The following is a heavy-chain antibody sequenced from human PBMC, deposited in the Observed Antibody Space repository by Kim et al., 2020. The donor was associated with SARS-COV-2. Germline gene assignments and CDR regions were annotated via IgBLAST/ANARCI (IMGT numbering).Heavy chain of an antibody. Sequence: ASVKVSCKSSGYTFISYGISWVRQAPGQGLEWMGWISPYNGNTNYAQTLQGRVTLTTDTYTRTAYMELRRLRSDDTAVYYCAREGYYYGSGTYRPPKYYGMDVWGQGTSVTVSS. CDR2: ISPYNGNT. D-gene: IGHD3-10*01. CDR1: GYTFISYG. J-gene: IGHJ6*02. V-gene: IGHV1-18*01. CDR3: AREGYYYGSGTYRPPKYYGMDV.